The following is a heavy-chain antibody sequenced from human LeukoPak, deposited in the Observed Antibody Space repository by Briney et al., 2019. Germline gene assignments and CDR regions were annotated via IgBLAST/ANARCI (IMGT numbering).Heavy chain of an antibody. J-gene: IGHJ6*03. Sequence: ASVKVSCEASGYTFTSYDINWVRQATGQGLEWMGWMNPNSGNTGYAQKFQGRVTMTRNTSISTAYMELSSLRSEDTAVYYCARASVGAPFYYYYMDVWGKGTTVTISS. CDR3: ARASVGAPFYYYYMDV. D-gene: IGHD1-26*01. CDR1: GYTFTSYD. V-gene: IGHV1-8*01. CDR2: MNPNSGNT.